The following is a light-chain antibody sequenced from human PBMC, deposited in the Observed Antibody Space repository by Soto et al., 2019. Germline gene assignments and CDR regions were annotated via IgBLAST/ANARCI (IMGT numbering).Light chain of an antibody. Sequence: DIQMTQSPSTLSASVGDRVTITCRASQSISSWLAWYQQKPGKAPKLLIYDASSLESGVPSRFSGSGSGTEFTLTISRLLPDDFATYFCQQYNSYSLFGQGTKLEIK. V-gene: IGKV1-5*01. J-gene: IGKJ2*01. CDR2: DAS. CDR1: QSISSW. CDR3: QQYNSYSL.